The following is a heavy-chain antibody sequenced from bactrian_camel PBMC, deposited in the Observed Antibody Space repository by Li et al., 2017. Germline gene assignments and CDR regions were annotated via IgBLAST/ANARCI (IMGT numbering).Heavy chain of an antibody. Sequence: HVQLVESGGGYVQPGGSLRLSCAAPKDISVGNCMAWFRQAPGAERVGIATFFARERTTDYADSVKGRFTISRDNAKNTLYLQMNSLRPEDTAVYYCAAIIQCRANWNETGTYNYWGQGTQVTVS. CDR1: KDISVGNC. CDR3: AAIIQCRANWNETGTYNY. V-gene: IGHV3S54*01. J-gene: IGHJ4*01. CDR2: FFARERTT. D-gene: IGHD8*01.